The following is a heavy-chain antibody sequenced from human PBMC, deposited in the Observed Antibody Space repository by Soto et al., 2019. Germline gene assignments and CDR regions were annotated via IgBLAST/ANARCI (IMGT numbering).Heavy chain of an antibody. J-gene: IGHJ6*01. V-gene: IGHV4-4*02. Sequence: QVQLQESGPGLVKPSGTLSLTCADSGVSISSSQWWSWVRQPPGRGLEWIGEIYHNEHTNYNPSLRSRLTMSLDKSKNQVSLKLSSVTAADTATYFCGRTKDFFYGVDVWGQGTTVTVSS. CDR2: IYHNEHT. CDR3: GRTKDFFYGVDV. CDR1: GVSISSSQW.